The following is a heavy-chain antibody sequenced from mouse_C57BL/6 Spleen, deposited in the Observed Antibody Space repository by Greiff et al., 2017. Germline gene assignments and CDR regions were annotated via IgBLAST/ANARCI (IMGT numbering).Heavy chain of an antibody. D-gene: IGHD2-3*01. CDR2: IYPSNGGT. CDR3: AREGIYDGAWFAY. J-gene: IGHJ3*01. Sequence: QVQLQQPGTELVKPGASVKLSCKASGYTFTSYWMHWVKQRPGQGLEWIGNIYPSNGGTNYNEKFKSKATLTVDKSSSTAYMQLSSLTSEDSAVYYCAREGIYDGAWFAYWGQGTLVTVSA. CDR1: GYTFTSYW. V-gene: IGHV1-53*01.